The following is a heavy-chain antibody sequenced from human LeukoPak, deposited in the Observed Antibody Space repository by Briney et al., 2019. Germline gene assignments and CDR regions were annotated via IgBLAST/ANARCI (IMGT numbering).Heavy chain of an antibody. Sequence: GGSLRLSCAASGFTFDDYAMHWVRQAPGKGLEWVSLISGGGGSTSYADSVKGRFTISRDNSKGSLYLQMNSLRTEDTALYYCAKVLGSSSWYSLGYWGQGTLVTVSS. CDR3: AKVLGSSSWYSLGY. D-gene: IGHD6-13*01. J-gene: IGHJ4*02. CDR1: GFTFDDYA. V-gene: IGHV3-43*02. CDR2: ISGGGGST.